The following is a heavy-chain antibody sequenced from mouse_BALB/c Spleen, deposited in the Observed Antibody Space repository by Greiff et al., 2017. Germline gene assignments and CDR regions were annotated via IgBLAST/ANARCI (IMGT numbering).Heavy chain of an antibody. V-gene: IGHV2-5-1*01. CDR3: AKNKYYGSSYVAY. CDR2: IWRGGST. Sequence: VQLQQSGPSLVQPSQSLSITCTVSGFSLTSYGVHWVRQSPGKGLEWLGVIWRGGSTDYNASFMSRLSITKDNSKSQVFFKMNSLQADDTAIYYCAKNKYYGSSYVAYWGQGTLVTVSA. CDR1: GFSLTSYG. D-gene: IGHD1-1*01. J-gene: IGHJ3*01.